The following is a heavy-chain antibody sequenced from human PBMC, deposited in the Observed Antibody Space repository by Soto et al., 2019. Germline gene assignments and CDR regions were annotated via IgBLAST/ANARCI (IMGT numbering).Heavy chain of an antibody. Sequence: LRLSCAASGFTFSSYWMSWVRQAPGKGLEWVANIKQDGSEKYYVDSVKGRFTISRDNAKNSLYLQMNSLRAEDEAVYYCARRGPYCGGDCYPWRCYYGMDVWGQGTTVTVAS. CDR3: ARRGPYCGGDCYPWRCYYGMDV. D-gene: IGHD2-21*02. J-gene: IGHJ6*02. CDR1: GFTFSSYW. V-gene: IGHV3-7*03. CDR2: IKQDGSEK.